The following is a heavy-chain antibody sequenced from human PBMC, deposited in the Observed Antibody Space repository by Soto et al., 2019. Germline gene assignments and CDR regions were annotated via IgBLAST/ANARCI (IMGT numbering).Heavy chain of an antibody. CDR2: IYYSGST. V-gene: IGHV4-59*01. CDR1: GGSISSYY. CDR3: ASAPGRYGSGSPFDY. Sequence: QVQLQESGPGLVKPSETLSLTCTVSGGSISSYYWSWIRQPPGKGLEWIGYIYYSGSTNYNPSLKSRVTISVDTSKNQFSLKLSSVTAADTAVYYCASAPGRYGSGSPFDYWGQGTLVTVSS. D-gene: IGHD3-10*01. J-gene: IGHJ4*02.